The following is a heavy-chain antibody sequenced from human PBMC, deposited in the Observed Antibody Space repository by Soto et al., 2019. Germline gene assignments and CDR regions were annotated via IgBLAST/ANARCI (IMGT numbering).Heavy chain of an antibody. CDR1: GGSFTGYY. Sequence: PSETLSLTCAVNGGSFTGYYGCWIRQSPGKGLEWIGEVSHRGSTNYNPSLKSRVTISIDTSKNQFFLTLVSVTAADTGVYYCARRYGPGSFYPWGQGTLVTVSS. V-gene: IGHV4-34*01. CDR2: VSHRGST. CDR3: ARRYGPGSFYP. J-gene: IGHJ5*02. D-gene: IGHD3-10*01.